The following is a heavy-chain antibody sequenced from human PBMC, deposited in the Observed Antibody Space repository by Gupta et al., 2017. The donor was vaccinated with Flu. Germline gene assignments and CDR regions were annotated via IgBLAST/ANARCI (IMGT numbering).Heavy chain of an antibody. CDR3: ARLCATDTCPRNSFDI. Sequence: QLQFEESGPGLVKPSETLSLICTVSGDSVNSARYYWGWIRQPPGKGPEWLGNIYYSGKTHYNPSLKTRINMSLDTSTNHFSLSLTSVTAADSAIYSCARLCATDTCPRNSFDIWGPGTTVTVSS. CDR1: GDSVNSARYY. D-gene: IGHD2-15*01. V-gene: IGHV4-39*02. J-gene: IGHJ3*02. CDR2: IYYSGKT.